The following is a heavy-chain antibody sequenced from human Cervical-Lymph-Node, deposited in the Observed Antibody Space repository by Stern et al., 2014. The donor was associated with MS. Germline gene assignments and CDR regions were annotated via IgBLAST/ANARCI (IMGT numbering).Heavy chain of an antibody. CDR2: IYWDYQK. Sequence: QVTLRESGPALVKPTQTLTLTCTFSGFSLSTSGLGVGLIRQPPGEALEWLAYIYWDYQKRYSPSLKSRLTITKDTSKNQVVLTLTNVDPVDTATYYCAHRTAGPFDYWGQGTLVTVSS. CDR3: AHRTAGPFDY. J-gene: IGHJ4*02. V-gene: IGHV2-5*02. CDR1: GFSLSTSGLG.